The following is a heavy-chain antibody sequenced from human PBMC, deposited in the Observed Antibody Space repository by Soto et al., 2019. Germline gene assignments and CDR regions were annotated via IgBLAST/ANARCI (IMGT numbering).Heavy chain of an antibody. CDR1: GFTFSRHA. CDR2: ISGSGGST. V-gene: IGHV3-23*01. D-gene: IGHD3-3*01. Sequence: EVQLLESGGGLVQPGGSLRLSCAASGFTFSRHAISWVRQAPGKGLEWVSAISGSGGSTYYADSVRGRFTISRDNSKITLYLQMNSLRAEDTAVYYCAKVGYYDFWGVAKNWFDPWGQGTLVTVSS. CDR3: AKVGYYDFWGVAKNWFDP. J-gene: IGHJ5*02.